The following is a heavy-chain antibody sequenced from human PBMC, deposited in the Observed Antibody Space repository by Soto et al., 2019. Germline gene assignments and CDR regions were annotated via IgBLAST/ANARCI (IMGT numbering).Heavy chain of an antibody. CDR3: ARGDCGGDCYYYWYFDL. V-gene: IGHV1-69*12. D-gene: IGHD2-21*02. CDR1: GGTFSSYA. Sequence: QVQLVQSGAEVKKPGSSVKVSCKASGGTFSSYAISWARQAPVQGLEWMGGIIPIFGTANYAQKFQGRVTITADESTSTAYMELSSLRSEDTAVYYCARGDCGGDCYYYWYFDLWGRGTLVTVSS. CDR2: IIPIFGTA. J-gene: IGHJ2*01.